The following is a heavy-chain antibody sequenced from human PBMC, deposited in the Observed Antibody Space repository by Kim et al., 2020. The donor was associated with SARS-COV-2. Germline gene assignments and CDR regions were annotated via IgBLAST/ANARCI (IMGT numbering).Heavy chain of an antibody. Sequence: GGSLRLSCAASGFTFSSYWMHWVRQPPGKGLLWVSRINSDGSSTNYADSVKGRFTISRDNTKNTLYLQMNRLRAEDTAVYFCARPDRGYSYGYGGFWGQGTLVTVSS. CDR1: GFTFSSYW. D-gene: IGHD5-18*01. CDR3: ARPDRGYSYGYGGF. CDR2: INSDGSST. V-gene: IGHV3-74*01. J-gene: IGHJ4*02.